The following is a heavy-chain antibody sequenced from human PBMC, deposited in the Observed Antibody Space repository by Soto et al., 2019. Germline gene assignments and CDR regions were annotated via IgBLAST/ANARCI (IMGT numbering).Heavy chain of an antibody. CDR2: INHRGST. J-gene: IGHJ5*02. CDR1: AGLSRRCC. D-gene: IGHD6-13*01. V-gene: IGHV4-34*01. CDR3: ARHRTGSSKGRFDT. Sequence: SVTRAAYAGLSRRCCWIGFRHLPGKELDWIGEINHRGSTNYNPSLKSRVTITVDTSKNQFSLKLSSVTAADTAVYYSARHRTGSSKGRFDTWGQATLVT.